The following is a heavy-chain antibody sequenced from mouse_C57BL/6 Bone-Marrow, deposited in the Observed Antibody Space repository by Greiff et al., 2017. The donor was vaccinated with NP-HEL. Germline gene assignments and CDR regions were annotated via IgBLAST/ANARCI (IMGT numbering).Heavy chain of an antibody. D-gene: IGHD1-1*01. Sequence: EVKLVESGGGLVKPGGSLKLSCAASGFTFSSYAMSWVRQTPEKRLEWVATISDGGSYTYYPDNVKGRFTISRDNAKNNLYLQMSHLKSEDTAMYYCARGGYGSSYGYWGQGTTLTVSS. J-gene: IGHJ2*01. CDR2: ISDGGSYT. V-gene: IGHV5-4*03. CDR3: ARGGYGSSYGY. CDR1: GFTFSSYA.